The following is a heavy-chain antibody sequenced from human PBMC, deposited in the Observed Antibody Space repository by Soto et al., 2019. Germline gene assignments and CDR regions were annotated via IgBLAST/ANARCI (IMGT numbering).Heavy chain of an antibody. Sequence: LRLSCVASGLPVAGSYMAWVRQAPGKGLEWASVIYNDGTTYYSQSVEGRFTISRDTSKNTLYLQMDRLRDEDTAVYYCVRPLPWGQRHAGDVGAKGTSDPVS. CDR2: IYNDGTT. D-gene: IGHD3-16*01. CDR3: VRPLPWGQRHAGDV. V-gene: IGHV3-53*01. CDR1: GLPVAGSY. J-gene: IGHJ6*03.